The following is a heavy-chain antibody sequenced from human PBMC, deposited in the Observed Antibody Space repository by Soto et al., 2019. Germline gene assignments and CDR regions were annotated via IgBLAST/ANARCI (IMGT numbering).Heavy chain of an antibody. CDR3: ARDHRWAIRGCIFNAS. V-gene: IGHV4-59*01. D-gene: IGHD5-12*01. Sequence: QVQLQESGPGLVKPSETLSLTCTVSGGSISTYYWSWIRQPPGKGLEWIGYVYYRGTTNYNPSLKSRAPLSVDAAKNKVALKLNFVTAADPAVYSWARDHRWAIRGCIFNASWGQGALVTFPS. J-gene: IGHJ5*02. CDR2: VYYRGTT. CDR1: GGSISTYY.